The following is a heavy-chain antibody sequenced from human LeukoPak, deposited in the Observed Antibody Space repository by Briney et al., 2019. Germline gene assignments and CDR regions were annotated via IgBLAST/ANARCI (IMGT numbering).Heavy chain of an antibody. V-gene: IGHV1-2*06. Sequence: ASVKVSCKASGYTFTGYYMHWVRQAPGQGLEWMGRINPNSGGTNYAQKFQGRVTMTRDTSISTAYMELSRPRSDDTAVYYCARVFYDSSGPFDYWGQGTLVTVSS. CDR2: INPNSGGT. D-gene: IGHD3-22*01. CDR3: ARVFYDSSGPFDY. J-gene: IGHJ4*02. CDR1: GYTFTGYY.